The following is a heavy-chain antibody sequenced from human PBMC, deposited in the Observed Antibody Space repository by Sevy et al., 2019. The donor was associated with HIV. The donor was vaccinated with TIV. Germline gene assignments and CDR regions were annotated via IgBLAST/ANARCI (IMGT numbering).Heavy chain of an antibody. D-gene: IGHD2-2*02. V-gene: IGHV3-21*01. J-gene: IGHJ3*02. Sequence: VGSLRLSCAASGFTFSSYSMNWVRQAPGKGLECVSSISGISNYIYYADSMKGRFTVSRDNARNSLYLQMNSLRAEDTAVYYCARNNCSITNCYMGDVFDIWGQGTMVTVSS. CDR3: ARNNCSITNCYMGDVFDI. CDR1: GFTFSSYS. CDR2: ISGISNYI.